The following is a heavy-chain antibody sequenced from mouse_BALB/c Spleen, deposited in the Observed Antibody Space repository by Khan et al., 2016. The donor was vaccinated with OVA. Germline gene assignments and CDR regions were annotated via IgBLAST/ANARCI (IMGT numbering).Heavy chain of an antibody. CDR3: ARGYYGDPFAY. Sequence: EVELVESGGGLVKPGGSLKLSCAASGFTFSDYYMYWVRQTPEKRLEWVATISDGGSYTYYPESVKGRFTISRDDAKNNLYLQMSSLKSEDTAMYYCARGYYGDPFAYWGQGTLVTVSA. D-gene: IGHD2-13*01. J-gene: IGHJ3*01. CDR2: ISDGGSYT. V-gene: IGHV5-4*02. CDR1: GFTFSDYY.